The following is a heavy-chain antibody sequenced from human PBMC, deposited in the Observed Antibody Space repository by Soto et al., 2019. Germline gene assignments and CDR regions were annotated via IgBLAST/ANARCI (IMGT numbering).Heavy chain of an antibody. CDR2: ISYDGSNK. D-gene: IGHD2-21*01. V-gene: IGHV3-30-3*01. Sequence: PGGSLRLSCAASGFTFSSYAMHWVRQAPGKGLEWVAVISYDGSNKYYADSVKGRFTISRDNSKNTLYLQMDSLRAEDTAVYYCERDRGDGPTIRYYFDYWGQGTLVSVS. CDR3: ERDRGDGPTIRYYFDY. J-gene: IGHJ4*02. CDR1: GFTFSSYA.